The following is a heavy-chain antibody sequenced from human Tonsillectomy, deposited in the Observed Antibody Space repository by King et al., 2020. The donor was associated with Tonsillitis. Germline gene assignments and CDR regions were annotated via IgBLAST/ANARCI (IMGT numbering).Heavy chain of an antibody. CDR3: AREGSSGSYLEH. J-gene: IGHJ4*02. D-gene: IGHD3-22*01. Sequence: VQLVESGGGLVQPGGSLRLSCVVSGFSFSSYSMNWVRQAPGKGLERISYIRTGSTARYYADSVEGRFTISRDNARNSLFLQMSSLRAEDTAVYYCAREGSSGSYLEHWGQGVLVTVSS. CDR1: GFSFSSYS. CDR2: IRTGSTAR. V-gene: IGHV3-48*01.